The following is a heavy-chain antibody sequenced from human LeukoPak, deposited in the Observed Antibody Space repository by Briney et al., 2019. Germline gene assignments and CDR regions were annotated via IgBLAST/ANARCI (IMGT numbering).Heavy chain of an antibody. CDR3: ARFSHVVDTMIVVDELDAFDI. J-gene: IGHJ3*02. CDR2: MNPNSGNT. Sequence: GASVKVSCKASGYTFTSYDINWVRQATGQGLEWMGWMNPNSGNTGYAQKFQGRVTITRNTSISTAYMELSSLRSEDTAVYYCARFSHVVDTMIVVDELDAFDIWGQGTMVTVSS. CDR1: GYTFTSYD. V-gene: IGHV1-8*03. D-gene: IGHD3-22*01.